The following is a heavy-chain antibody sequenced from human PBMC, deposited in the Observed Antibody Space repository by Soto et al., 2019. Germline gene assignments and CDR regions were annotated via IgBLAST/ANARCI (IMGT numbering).Heavy chain of an antibody. CDR1: GFTFGDYW. CDR3: ATVTGLAYCGADCYSLYYYAMDV. V-gene: IGHV3-7*05. D-gene: IGHD2-21*02. CDR2: IKQDGSEK. J-gene: IGHJ6*02. Sequence: EVQLVESGGGLVQPGGSLRLSCVASGFTFGDYWMSWVRQAPGKGLDWVANIKQDGSEKYYVDSVKGRFAVSRDNAQNSLYLQMNSLRAEDTAMYYWATVTGLAYCGADCYSLYYYAMDVWGQGTTVTVSS.